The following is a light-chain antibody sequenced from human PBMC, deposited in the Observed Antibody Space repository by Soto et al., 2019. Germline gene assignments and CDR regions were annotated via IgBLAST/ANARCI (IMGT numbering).Light chain of an antibody. CDR3: MQGKQFPPYT. J-gene: IGKJ2*01. CDR1: QSLVHSDGYTY. Sequence: IVMTQTPLSSPVTLGQPASISCRSSQSLVHSDGYTYLSWYQLKPGQPPRLLIYRVSNRFSGVPDRFSGSGAGTDLTLRISRVESEDVGVYFCMQGKQFPPYTFGQGTKLEI. CDR2: RVS. V-gene: IGKV2-24*01.